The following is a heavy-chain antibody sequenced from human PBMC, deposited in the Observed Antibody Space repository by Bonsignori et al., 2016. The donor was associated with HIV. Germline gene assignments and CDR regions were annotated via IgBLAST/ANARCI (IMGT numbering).Heavy chain of an antibody. Sequence: SETLSLTCAVSGYSISSGYYWGWIRQPPGKGLEWIGSIYHSGSTYYNPSLKSRVTISVDTSKNQFSLKLSSVTAADTAVYYCARGSGSYYAPNFQHWGQGTLVTVSS. CDR1: GYSISSGYY. CDR3: ARGSGSYYAPNFQH. V-gene: IGHV4-38-2*01. CDR2: IYHSGST. D-gene: IGHD1-26*01. J-gene: IGHJ1*01.